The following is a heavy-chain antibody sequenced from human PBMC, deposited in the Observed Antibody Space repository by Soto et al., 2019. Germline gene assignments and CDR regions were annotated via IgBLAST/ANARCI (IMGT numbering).Heavy chain of an antibody. CDR1: VGTFSSYT. V-gene: IGHV1-69*02. CDR2: IIPILGIA. CDR3: ASPHCSSSSGYEYYFAF. Sequence: SVKVSCKASVGTFSSYTISWVRQAPGQGLEWMGRIIPILGIANYTQKFQGRVTITADKSTSTAYMELSSLRSEDTAVYYCASPHCSSSSGYEYYFAFWARGTLVPGSS. D-gene: IGHD2-2*01. J-gene: IGHJ4*02.